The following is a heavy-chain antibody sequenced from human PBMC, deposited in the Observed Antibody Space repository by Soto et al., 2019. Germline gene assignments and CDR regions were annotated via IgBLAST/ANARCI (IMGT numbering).Heavy chain of an antibody. J-gene: IGHJ3*02. Sequence: SETLSLTCAVYGGSFSGYYWSWIRQPPGKGLEWIGEINHSGSTNYNPSLKSRVTISVDTSNNQFSLKLSSVTAADTAVYYCARGSAGGNSAFDIWGQGTMVTVSS. CDR1: GGSFSGYY. CDR2: INHSGST. D-gene: IGHD2-21*02. V-gene: IGHV4-34*01. CDR3: ARGSAGGNSAFDI.